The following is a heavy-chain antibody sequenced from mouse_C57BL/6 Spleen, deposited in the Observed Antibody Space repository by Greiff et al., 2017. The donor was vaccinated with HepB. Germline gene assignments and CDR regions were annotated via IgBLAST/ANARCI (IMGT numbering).Heavy chain of an antibody. V-gene: IGHV1-81*01. J-gene: IGHJ4*01. D-gene: IGHD1-2*01. CDR2: IYPRSGNT. CDR1: GYTFTSYG. CDR3: ARSGTTASRGLYAMDY. Sequence: VQLQQSGAELARPGASVKLSCKASGYTFTSYGISWVKQRTGQGLEWIGEIYPRSGNTYYNEKFKGKATLTADKSSSTAYMELRSLTSEDSAVYFCARSGTTASRGLYAMDYWGQGTSVTVSS.